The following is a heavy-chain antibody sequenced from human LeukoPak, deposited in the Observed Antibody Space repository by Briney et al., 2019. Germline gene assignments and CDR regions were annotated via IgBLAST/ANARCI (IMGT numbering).Heavy chain of an antibody. CDR3: ARHRRNSNYLTTVTTIDY. CDR1: GDSISSSSYY. V-gene: IGHV4-39*01. D-gene: IGHD4-11*01. Sequence: SETLSLTCTVSGDSISSSSYYWGWIRQPPGKGLEWIGSIYYSGSTYYNPSLKSRVTISVDTSKNQFSLKLISVTAADTAFYYCARHRRNSNYLTTVTTIDYWGQGALVTVSS. J-gene: IGHJ4*02. CDR2: IYYSGST.